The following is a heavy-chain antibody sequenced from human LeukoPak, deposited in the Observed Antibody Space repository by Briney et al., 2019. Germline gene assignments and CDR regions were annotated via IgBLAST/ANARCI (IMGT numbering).Heavy chain of an antibody. D-gene: IGHD5-18*01. CDR2: SSTYNGNT. CDR1: GYNFSSYA. J-gene: IGHJ4*02. CDR3: ARVSYSGGYTFGYGDY. Sequence: ASVKVSCKASGYNFSSYAITWVRQAPGQGLEWMGWSSTYNGNTNYAQKLQGRVTMTTDTSTSTAYMELRSLRSDDTAVYYCARVSYSGGYTFGYGDYWGQGTLVTASS. V-gene: IGHV1-18*01.